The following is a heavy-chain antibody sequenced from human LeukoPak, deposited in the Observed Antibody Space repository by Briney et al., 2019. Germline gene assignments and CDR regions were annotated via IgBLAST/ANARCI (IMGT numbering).Heavy chain of an antibody. J-gene: IGHJ4*02. V-gene: IGHV4-4*02. Sequence: PSETLSLTCAVSGDPISTRNWWNWVRQPPGKGLDWIGEISHGGSTKYNPSLKNRVTISKDNSKNEFSLKLNSVTAADTAVYFCARSAGWWSLDYWGQGALVAVS. CDR3: ARSAGWWSLDY. CDR2: ISHGGST. D-gene: IGHD2-8*02. CDR1: GDPISTRNW.